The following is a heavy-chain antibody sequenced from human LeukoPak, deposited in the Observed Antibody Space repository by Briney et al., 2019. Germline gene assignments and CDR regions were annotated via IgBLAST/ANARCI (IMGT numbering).Heavy chain of an antibody. V-gene: IGHV3-21*01. CDR3: ARFNTVKGELDY. CDR1: GFTFGSYS. CDR2: ISSSSSSYI. Sequence: PGGSLRLSCAASGFTFGSYSMNWVRQAPGKGLEWVSSISSSSSSYIYYADSVKGRFTISRDNAKNSLYLQMNSLRAEDTAVYYCARFNTVKGELDYWGQGTLVTVSS. D-gene: IGHD3-16*01. J-gene: IGHJ4*01.